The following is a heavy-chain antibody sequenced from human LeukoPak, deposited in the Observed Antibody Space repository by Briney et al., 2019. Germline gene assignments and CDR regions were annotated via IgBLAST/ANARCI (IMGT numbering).Heavy chain of an antibody. CDR2: INHSGST. Sequence: PSETLSLTCAVYGGSFSGYYWSWIRQPPGKGPEWSGEINHSGSTNYNPSLKSRVTISVDTSKNQFSLKLSSVTAADTAVYYCARGRTRNYSSSWRYYFDYWGQGTLVTVSS. CDR3: ARGRTRNYSSSWRYYFDY. J-gene: IGHJ4*02. V-gene: IGHV4-34*01. CDR1: GGSFSGYY. D-gene: IGHD6-13*01.